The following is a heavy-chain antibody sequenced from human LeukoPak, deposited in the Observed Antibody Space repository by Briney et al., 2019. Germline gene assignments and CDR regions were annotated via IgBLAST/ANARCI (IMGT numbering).Heavy chain of an antibody. V-gene: IGHV4-34*01. CDR1: GGSFSGYY. J-gene: IGHJ4*02. D-gene: IGHD1-26*01. CDR3: ARGRGIVGATTSPPFDY. CDR2: INHSGST. Sequence: SETRSLTCAVYGGSFSGYYWSWIRQPPGKGLEWIGEINHSGSTNYNPSLTSRGTISIDTSKNQFSLKLSSVTAADTAVYYCARGRGIVGATTSPPFDYWGQGTLVTVSS.